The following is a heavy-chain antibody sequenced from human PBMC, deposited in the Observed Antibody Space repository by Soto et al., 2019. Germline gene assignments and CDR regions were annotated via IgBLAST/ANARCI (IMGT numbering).Heavy chain of an antibody. CDR1: GGSVSSGSYY. J-gene: IGHJ5*02. CDR2: IYYSGST. D-gene: IGHD3-16*01. Sequence: SETLSLTCTVSGGSVSSGSYYWSWIRQPPGKGLEWIGYIYYSGSTNYNPSLKSRVTISVDTSKNQFSLKLSSVTAADTAVYYCAREPYVPGWLDPWGQGTLVTVSS. CDR3: AREPYVPGWLDP. V-gene: IGHV4-61*01.